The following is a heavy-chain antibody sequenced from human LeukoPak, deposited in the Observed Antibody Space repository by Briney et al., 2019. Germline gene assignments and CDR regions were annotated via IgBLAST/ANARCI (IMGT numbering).Heavy chain of an antibody. CDR1: GFTFSNYG. D-gene: IGHD2-15*01. CDR3: AKGVVAATNAAYYGMDV. Sequence: HPGRSLGLSCAASGFTFSNYGMHWVRQAPGKGLEWVAVISYDESDKYYADSVKGRFTISRDNSKNTLYLQMNSLRPEDTAVYYCAKGVVAATNAAYYGMDVWGQGTTVTVSS. J-gene: IGHJ6*02. V-gene: IGHV3-30*18. CDR2: ISYDESDK.